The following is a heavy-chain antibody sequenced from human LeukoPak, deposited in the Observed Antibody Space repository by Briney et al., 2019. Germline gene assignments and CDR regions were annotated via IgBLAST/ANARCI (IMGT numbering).Heavy chain of an antibody. CDR3: ARVQDTSGYFYNFDY. J-gene: IGHJ4*02. D-gene: IGHD3-22*01. V-gene: IGHV4-59*01. CDR2: VYYSGST. CDR1: GGSISSYY. Sequence: PPETLSLTCTESGGSISSYYWSWIRPPPGKGLEWIGYVYYSGSTNYNPSLKSRVTISVDTSKNQFSLNLSSVTAADTAVYYCARVQDTSGYFYNFDYWGQGTLVTVSS.